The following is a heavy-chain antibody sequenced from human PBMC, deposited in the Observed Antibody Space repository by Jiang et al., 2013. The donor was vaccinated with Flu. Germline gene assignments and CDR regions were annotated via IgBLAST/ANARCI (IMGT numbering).Heavy chain of an antibody. Sequence: LLKPSETLSLTCAVYGGSFSGYYWSWIRQPPGKGLEWIGEINHSGSTNYNPSLKSRVTISVDTSKNQFSLKLSSVTAADTAVYYCARGISQQLVQSAEYFQHWGQGTLVTVSS. CDR3: ARGISQQLVQSAEYFQH. CDR1: GGSFSGYY. CDR2: INHSGST. J-gene: IGHJ1*01. D-gene: IGHD6-13*01. V-gene: IGHV4-34*01.